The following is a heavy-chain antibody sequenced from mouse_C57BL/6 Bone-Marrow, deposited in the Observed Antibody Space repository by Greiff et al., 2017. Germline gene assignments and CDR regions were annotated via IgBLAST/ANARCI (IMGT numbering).Heavy chain of an antibody. CDR2: IYPRSGNT. D-gene: IGHD1-1*01. V-gene: IGHV1-81*01. CDR3: ARDQITTVVATRAMDY. J-gene: IGHJ4*01. Sequence: QVQLQQSGAELARPGASVKLSCKASGYTFTSYGISWVKQRTGQGLEWIGEIYPRSGNTYYNEKFKGKATLTADKSSSTAYMERRSLTSEDSAVYFCARDQITTVVATRAMDYWGQGTSGTVSS. CDR1: GYTFTSYG.